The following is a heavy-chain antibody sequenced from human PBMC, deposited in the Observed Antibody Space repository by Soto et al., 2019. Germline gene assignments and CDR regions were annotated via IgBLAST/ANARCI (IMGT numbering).Heavy chain of an antibody. CDR1: GSSSRSSTW. CDR3: ARIMRYSSGWYVRYFDY. J-gene: IGHJ4*02. CDR2: IYHSGST. V-gene: IGHV4-4*02. D-gene: IGHD6-19*01. Sequence: LPRTYAVSGSSSRSSTWWRWVRQPPVKGLEWIWEIYHSGSTNYNPSLKSRVTLSVDTSKNQLSLKLSSVTAADTAVYYCARIMRYSSGWYVRYFDYWGQGTMVPVYS.